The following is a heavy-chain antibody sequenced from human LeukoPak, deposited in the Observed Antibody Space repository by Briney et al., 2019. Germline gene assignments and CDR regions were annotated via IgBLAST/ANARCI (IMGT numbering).Heavy chain of an antibody. CDR3: ARPHHYYGSGSYYEGVGGEYYFDY. D-gene: IGHD3-10*01. J-gene: IGHJ4*02. Sequence: GASVKVSCKASAGTFSSYAISWVRQAPGQGLEWMGGIIPIFGTAKYAQKFQGRVTITADESTSTAYMELSSLRSEDTAVYYCARPHHYYGSGSYYEGVGGEYYFDYWGQGTLVTVSS. V-gene: IGHV1-69*13. CDR1: AGTFSSYA. CDR2: IIPIFGTA.